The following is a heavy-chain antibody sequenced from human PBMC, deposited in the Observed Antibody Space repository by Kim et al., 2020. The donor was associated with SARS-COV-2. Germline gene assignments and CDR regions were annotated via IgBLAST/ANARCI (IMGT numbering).Heavy chain of an antibody. CDR1: GFTFSSYG. CDR2: IWYDGSNK. J-gene: IGHJ5*02. D-gene: IGHD3-22*01. CDR3: ARDRASFYSSGYFWFDP. V-gene: IGHV3-33*08. Sequence: GGSLRLSCAASGFTFSSYGMHWVRQAPGKGLEWVAVIWYDGSNKYYADSVKGRFTISRDNSKNTLYLQMNSLRAEDTAVYYCARDRASFYSSGYFWFDPWGQGTLVTVSS.